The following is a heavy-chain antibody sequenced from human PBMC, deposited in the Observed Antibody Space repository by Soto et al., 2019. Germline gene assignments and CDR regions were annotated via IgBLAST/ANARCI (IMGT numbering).Heavy chain of an antibody. CDR1: GFTFTNSA. V-gene: IGHV1-58*01. J-gene: IGHJ4*02. D-gene: IGHD3-10*01. Sequence: SVKVSCKASGFTFTNSAVQWVRQARGQRLECIGWIVVGSGNTNYAQKFQERVTFTRDMSTSTAYMELSSLRSEDTAVYYCAAPYYGGSYYAYWGQGTLVTVSS. CDR2: IVVGSGNT. CDR3: AAPYYGGSYYAY.